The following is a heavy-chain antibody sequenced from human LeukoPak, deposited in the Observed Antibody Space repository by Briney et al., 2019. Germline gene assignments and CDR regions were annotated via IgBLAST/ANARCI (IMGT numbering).Heavy chain of an antibody. Sequence: PSETLSLTCAVYGGSFSGSYWSWIRQPPVKGLEWIGEINHSGSTNYNPSLKSRVTISVDTSKNQFSLKLSSVTAADTAVYYCASSCSGGSCSTPTRLDYWGQGTLVTVSS. CDR1: GGSFSGSY. D-gene: IGHD2-15*01. V-gene: IGHV4-34*01. CDR3: ASSCSGGSCSTPTRLDY. J-gene: IGHJ4*02. CDR2: INHSGST.